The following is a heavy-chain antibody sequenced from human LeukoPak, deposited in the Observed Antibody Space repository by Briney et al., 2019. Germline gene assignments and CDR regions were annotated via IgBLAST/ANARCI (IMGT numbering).Heavy chain of an antibody. Sequence: PGPTLVNPTQTLTLTCTFSGFSLSTSGMCVSWIRQPPGKALEWLARIDWDDDKYYSTSLKTRLTISKDTSKNQVVLTMTNMDPVDTATYYCARLYYDSSGYLSFDPWGQGTLVTVCS. D-gene: IGHD3-22*01. CDR3: ARLYYDSSGYLSFDP. J-gene: IGHJ5*02. CDR2: IDWDDDK. CDR1: GFSLSTSGMC. V-gene: IGHV2-70*11.